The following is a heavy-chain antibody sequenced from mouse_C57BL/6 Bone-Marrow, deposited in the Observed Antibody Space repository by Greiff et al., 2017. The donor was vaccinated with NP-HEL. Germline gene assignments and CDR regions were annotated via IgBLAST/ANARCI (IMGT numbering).Heavy chain of an antibody. D-gene: IGHD2-1*01. Sequence: EVKVEESGGGLVQPGGSLSLSCAASGFTFTDYYMSWVRQPPGKALEWLGFIRNKANGYTTEYSASVKGRFTISRDNSQSILYLQMNALRAEDSATYYCARYNGNYPSFMDYWGQGTSVTVSS. CDR2: IRNKANGYTT. CDR3: ARYNGNYPSFMDY. J-gene: IGHJ4*01. V-gene: IGHV7-3*01. CDR1: GFTFTDYY.